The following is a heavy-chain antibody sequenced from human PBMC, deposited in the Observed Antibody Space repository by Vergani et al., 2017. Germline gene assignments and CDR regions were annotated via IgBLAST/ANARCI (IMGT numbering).Heavy chain of an antibody. CDR3: AREAYSSSTYFDY. CDR1: GFTFSSYS. Sequence: EVQLVESGGGLVQPGGSLRLSCAASGFTFSSYSMNWVRQAPGKGLEWVSYISSSSSTIYYADSVKGRFTISRDNAKNTLYLQMNSLRAEDTAVYYCAREAYSSSTYFDYWGQGTLVTVSS. V-gene: IGHV3-48*01. J-gene: IGHJ4*02. CDR2: ISSSSSTI. D-gene: IGHD6-6*01.